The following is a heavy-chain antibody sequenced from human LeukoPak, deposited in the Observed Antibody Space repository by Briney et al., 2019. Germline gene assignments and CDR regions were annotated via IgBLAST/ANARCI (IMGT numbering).Heavy chain of an antibody. Sequence: GGSLRLSCAASGFTFDDYGMGWVRQAPGKGLEWGSGINWNGGSTGYAESVKGRFTISRDNAKNSLYLQMNSLRAEDTALYYCARGTLKAAATDFDYWGQGTLVTVSS. V-gene: IGHV3-20*04. CDR3: ARGTLKAAATDFDY. CDR2: INWNGGST. J-gene: IGHJ4*02. D-gene: IGHD6-13*01. CDR1: GFTFDDYG.